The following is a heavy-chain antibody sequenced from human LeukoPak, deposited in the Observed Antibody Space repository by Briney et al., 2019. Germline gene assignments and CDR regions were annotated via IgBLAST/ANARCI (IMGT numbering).Heavy chain of an antibody. V-gene: IGHV4-30-2*01. CDR3: ARAGIDQQWPGGGYYYYMDV. CDR1: GGSISSGGYY. Sequence: SETLSLTCTVSGGSISSGGYYWSWVRQPPGKGLEWVGYIYHSGSTYYNPSLKSRVTISVDRSKNQFSLKLSSVTAADTAVYYCARAGIDQQWPGGGYYYYMDVWGKGTTVTVSS. J-gene: IGHJ6*03. D-gene: IGHD6-19*01. CDR2: IYHSGST.